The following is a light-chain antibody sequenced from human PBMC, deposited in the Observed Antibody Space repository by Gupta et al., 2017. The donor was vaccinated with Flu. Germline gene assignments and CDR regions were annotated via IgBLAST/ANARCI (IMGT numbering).Light chain of an antibody. CDR3: MQSLQTPRT. CDR1: QSLLHSKGYNY. Sequence: DIVMTQSPLSLPVTPGEPASISCRSSQSLLHSKGYNYLDWYLQKPGQSPQLLIYLGSNRASGVPDRFSGSVSGTDFTLKISRVEAEDVGVYYCMQSLQTPRTFGQGTKVEIK. V-gene: IGKV2-28*01. CDR2: LGS. J-gene: IGKJ1*01.